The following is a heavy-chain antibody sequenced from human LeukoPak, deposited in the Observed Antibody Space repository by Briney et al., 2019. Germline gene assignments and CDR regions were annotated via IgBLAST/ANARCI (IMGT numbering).Heavy chain of an antibody. J-gene: IGHJ6*04. CDR1: GGSFSGYY. V-gene: IGHV4-34*01. Sequence: PSGTLSLTCAVYGGSFSGYYWSWIRQPPGKGLEWIGEINHSGSTNYNPSLKSRVTISVDTSKNQFSLKLSSVTAADTAVYYCARLFALVDVWGKGTTVTISS. CDR3: ARLFALVDV. CDR2: INHSGST.